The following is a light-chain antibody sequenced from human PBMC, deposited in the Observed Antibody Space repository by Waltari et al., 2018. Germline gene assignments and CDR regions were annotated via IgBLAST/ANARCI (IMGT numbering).Light chain of an antibody. Sequence: QSVLTQPPSASGTPGQRVTISCSGDRSNIGTYTVNWYQQFPGTAPKLLIYNDNQRPSGVPVHFSGSKSGTSASLAISGLQSEHEANYYCSAWDDTLNGVVFGGGTKLTVL. CDR1: RSNIGTYT. V-gene: IGLV1-44*01. CDR2: NDN. J-gene: IGLJ2*01. CDR3: SAWDDTLNGVV.